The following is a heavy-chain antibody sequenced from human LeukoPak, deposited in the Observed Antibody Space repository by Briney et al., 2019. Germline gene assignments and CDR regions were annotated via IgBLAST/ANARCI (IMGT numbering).Heavy chain of an antibody. CDR2: INPSAGST. Sequence: GASVKVSSKASGYTFINYYMHWVRQAPGQGLEWMGIINPSAGSTTYAQNFQGRVTMTRDTSTNTVYMELNSLRSDDTAVYYCARQRDSNWFDPWGQGTLVTVSS. CDR1: GYTFINYY. CDR3: ARQRDSNWFDP. D-gene: IGHD4-11*01. V-gene: IGHV1-46*01. J-gene: IGHJ5*02.